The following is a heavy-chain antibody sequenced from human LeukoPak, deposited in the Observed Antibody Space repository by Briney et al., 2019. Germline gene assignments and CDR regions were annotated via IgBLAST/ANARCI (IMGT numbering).Heavy chain of an antibody. Sequence: PGGSLRLSCAASGFTFSSYSMNWVRQAPGQGREWVSSISSSSSYIYYADSVKGRFTISRDNAKNSLYLQMNSLRAEDTAVYYCARAFGIAVAGQPPPYWGQGTLVTVSS. D-gene: IGHD6-19*01. J-gene: IGHJ4*02. CDR3: ARAFGIAVAGQPPPY. CDR2: ISSSSSYI. CDR1: GFTFSSYS. V-gene: IGHV3-21*01.